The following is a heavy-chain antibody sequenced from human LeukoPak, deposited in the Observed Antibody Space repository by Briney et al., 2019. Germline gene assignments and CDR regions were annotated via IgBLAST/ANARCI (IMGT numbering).Heavy chain of an antibody. CDR2: ISTSGST. CDR3: ARNIAVAGRGDYMDV. Sequence: SETLSLTCTVSGGSVSSSYWSWIRQPPGKGLECIGRISTSGSTNYNPSLKSRVTISVDTSKNQFSLKLSSVTAADTAVYYCARNIAVAGRGDYMDVWGKGTTVTISS. D-gene: IGHD6-19*01. J-gene: IGHJ6*03. V-gene: IGHV4-4*08. CDR1: GGSVSSSY.